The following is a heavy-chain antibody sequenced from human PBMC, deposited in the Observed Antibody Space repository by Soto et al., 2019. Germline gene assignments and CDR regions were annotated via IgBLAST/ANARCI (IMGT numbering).Heavy chain of an antibody. CDR3: ARDDYYDSGSYGMDV. CDR2: ISDYNGNT. D-gene: IGHD3-10*01. Sequence: ASVKVSCKTSGYTFNNYGISWVRQAPGQGLEWMGWISDYNGNTNYPQKFQGRVTMTTDTSTKTVYMVLTSLRSDDTAVYYCARDDYYDSGSYGMDVWGRGTTVTVSS. CDR1: GYTFNNYG. J-gene: IGHJ6*02. V-gene: IGHV1-18*01.